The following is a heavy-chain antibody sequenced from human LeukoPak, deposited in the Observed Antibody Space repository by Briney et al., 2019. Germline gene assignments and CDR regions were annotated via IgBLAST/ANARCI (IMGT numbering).Heavy chain of an antibody. Sequence: PGGSLRLSCAASGFTFSSYAMSWVRQAPGKGLERVSAISGSGESTYYADSVKGRFTISRDNSKNTLYLQMNSLRAEDTAVYYCAKVQGIVAAYDAFDIWGQGTMVTVSS. CDR1: GFTFSSYA. CDR3: AKVQGIVAAYDAFDI. D-gene: IGHD6-13*01. V-gene: IGHV3-23*01. J-gene: IGHJ3*02. CDR2: ISGSGEST.